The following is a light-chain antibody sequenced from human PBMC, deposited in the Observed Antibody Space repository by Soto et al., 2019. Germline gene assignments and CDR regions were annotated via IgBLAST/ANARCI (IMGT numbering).Light chain of an antibody. CDR2: DVR. V-gene: IGLV2-14*01. CDR3: SSYVSSSTLV. Sequence: QSVLTQPASVSGSPGQSITISCTGTSNDIGAYNYVSWYQQHPGKAPKLMIYDVRNRPSGVSNRFSGSKSGNTASLTISGLHTEDEADYYCSSYVSSSTLVFGTGTKLTVL. CDR1: SNDIGAYNY. J-gene: IGLJ1*01.